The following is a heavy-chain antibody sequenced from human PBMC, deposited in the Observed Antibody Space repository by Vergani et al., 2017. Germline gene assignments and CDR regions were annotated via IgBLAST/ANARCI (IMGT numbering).Heavy chain of an antibody. Sequence: QVQLVQSGAEVKKPGSSVKVSCKASGGTFSSYAISWVRQAPGQGLEWMGGFIPIFGTANYAQKFQCRVTITADESTSTAYMELSSLRSEDTAVYYCARERDVDTAMVVAFDIWGQGTMVTVSS. V-gene: IGHV1-69*01. CDR1: GGTFSSYA. CDR2: FIPIFGTA. CDR3: ARERDVDTAMVVAFDI. D-gene: IGHD5-18*01. J-gene: IGHJ3*02.